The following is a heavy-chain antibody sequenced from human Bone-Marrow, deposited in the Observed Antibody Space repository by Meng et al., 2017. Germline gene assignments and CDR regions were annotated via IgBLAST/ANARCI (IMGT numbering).Heavy chain of an antibody. D-gene: IGHD3-10*01. CDR1: GDSITSSNYY. V-gene: IGHV4-39*07. CDR2: IYYNGRT. J-gene: IGHJ4*02. Sequence: GSLRLSCTVSGDSITSSNYYWGWIRQPPGKGLEWIGSIYYNGRTDYNPSLKSRVTISVDTSKNQFSLKLSSVTAADTAVYYCAPYGSGSYWGFDYWGQGTLVTVSS. CDR3: APYGSGSYWGFDY.